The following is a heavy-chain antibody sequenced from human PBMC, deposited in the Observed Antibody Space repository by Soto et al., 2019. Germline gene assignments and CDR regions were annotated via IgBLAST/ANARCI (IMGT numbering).Heavy chain of an antibody. V-gene: IGHV1-69*01. D-gene: IGHD3-16*02. CDR1: GGTFSSYA. CDR2: IIPIFGTA. CDR3: ARGANDYVWGSDRRYYYYGMDV. J-gene: IGHJ6*02. Sequence: QVQLAQSGAEVNKPGSSVKVSCKASGGTFSSYAISWVRQAPGQGLEWMGGIIPIFGTANDAPKVQGRVTMTPDEYTSTAYMAPSSLRSEDTAVYYCARGANDYVWGSDRRYYYYGMDVWGQGTTFTVSS.